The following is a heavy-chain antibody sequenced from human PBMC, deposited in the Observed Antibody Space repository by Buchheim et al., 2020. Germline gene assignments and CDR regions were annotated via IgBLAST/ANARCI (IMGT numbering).Heavy chain of an antibody. CDR2: FSSRGDDT. Sequence: EVQLLESGGGLVQPGGSLRLSCVASGFTFSDFALSWVRQGPRKGLERVSSFSSRGDDTYYADSVKGRFTISRDYSKNTLYLQMNSLRAEDTAIYYCARDMAPATAWGQGAL. CDR1: GFTFSDFA. CDR3: ARDMAPATA. V-gene: IGHV3-23*01. D-gene: IGHD5-24*01. J-gene: IGHJ5*02.